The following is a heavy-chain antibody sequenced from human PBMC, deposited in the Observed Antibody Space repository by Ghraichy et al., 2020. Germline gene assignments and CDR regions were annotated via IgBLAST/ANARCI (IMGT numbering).Heavy chain of an antibody. CDR2: INHSGST. J-gene: IGHJ4*02. D-gene: IGHD4-17*01. CDR1: GGSFSGYY. CDR3: ARDPYNSTVTTRDY. Sequence: SETLSLTCAVYGGSFSGYYWSWIRQPPGKGLEWIGEINHSGSTNYNPSLKSRVTISVDTSKNQFSLKLSSVTAADTAVYYCARDPYNSTVTTRDYWGQGTLVTVSS. V-gene: IGHV4-34*01.